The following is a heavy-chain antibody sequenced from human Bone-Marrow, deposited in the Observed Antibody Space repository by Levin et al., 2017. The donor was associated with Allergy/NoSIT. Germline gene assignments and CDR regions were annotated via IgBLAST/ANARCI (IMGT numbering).Heavy chain of an antibody. CDR3: ARPRFEWEDYYFDS. Sequence: PGGSLRLSCKASGYTFINYYMHWVRQAPGQGLEWMGSISPSGVSTTFAQKFQGRVSMTWDTSTSTVYMELNSLRSEDTAVYYCARPRFEWEDYYFDSWGQGTLVTVSS. CDR1: GYTFINYY. CDR2: ISPSGVST. V-gene: IGHV1-46*01. J-gene: IGHJ4*02. D-gene: IGHD1-26*01.